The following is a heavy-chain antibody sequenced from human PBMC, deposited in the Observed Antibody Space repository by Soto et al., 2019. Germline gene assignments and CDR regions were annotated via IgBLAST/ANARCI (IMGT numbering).Heavy chain of an antibody. CDR1: GFTFSTYS. CDR3: ARRYYYDSENRDAFDI. J-gene: IGHJ3*02. V-gene: IGHV3-21*01. Sequence: EVQLVESGGGLVKPGGSLRLSCAASGFTFSTYSMNWVRQAPGKGLEWVSSMSSRSDYIFYADSVKGRFTISRDKAKNSLYLQMNSLRAEDTAVYYCARRYYYDSENRDAFDIWGQGTLVTVSS. D-gene: IGHD3-22*01. CDR2: MSSRSDYI.